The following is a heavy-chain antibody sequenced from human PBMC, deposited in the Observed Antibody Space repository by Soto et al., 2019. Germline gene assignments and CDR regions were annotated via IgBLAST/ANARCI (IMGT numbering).Heavy chain of an antibody. CDR1: GFTFSSYA. CDR2: ISYDGSNK. CDR3: ARDKPAYSSGWYVVYYYGMDV. J-gene: IGHJ6*02. V-gene: IGHV3-30-3*01. Sequence: HPGGSLRLSCAASGFTFSSYAMHWVRQAPGKGLEWVAVISYDGSNKYYADSVKGRFTISRDNSKNTLYLQMNSLRAEDTAVYYCARDKPAYSSGWYVVYYYGMDVWGQGTTVTVSS. D-gene: IGHD6-19*01.